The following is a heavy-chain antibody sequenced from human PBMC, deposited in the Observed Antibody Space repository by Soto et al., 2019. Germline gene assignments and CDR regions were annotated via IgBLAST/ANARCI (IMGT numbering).Heavy chain of an antibody. Sequence: SETLSLTCTVSGGSISSSSYYWGWIRQPPGKGLEWIGSIYYSGSTYYNPSLKSRVTISVDTSKNQFSLKLSSVTAADTAVHYCARRSITIFGVVMTEYYFDYWGQGTLVTVSS. CDR2: IYYSGST. CDR1: GGSISSSSYY. CDR3: ARRSITIFGVVMTEYYFDY. J-gene: IGHJ4*02. D-gene: IGHD3-3*01. V-gene: IGHV4-39*01.